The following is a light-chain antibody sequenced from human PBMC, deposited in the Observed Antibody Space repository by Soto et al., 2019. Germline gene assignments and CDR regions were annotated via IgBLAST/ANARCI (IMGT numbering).Light chain of an antibody. CDR2: EVN. CDR1: SSDVGGYNY. V-gene: IGLV2-8*01. CDR3: SSYASGSVWV. Sequence: QAVVTQPPSASGSPGQSVTISCTGTSSDVGGYNYVSWYQQHPGQAPKLMIYEVNKRPSGVPDRFSGSKSGSTASLTVSGLQAEDEADYYCSSYASGSVWVFGGGTKLTVL. J-gene: IGLJ3*02.